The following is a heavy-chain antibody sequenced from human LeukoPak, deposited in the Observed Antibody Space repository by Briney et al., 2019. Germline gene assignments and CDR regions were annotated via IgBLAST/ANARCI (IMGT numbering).Heavy chain of an antibody. D-gene: IGHD2-2*01. CDR3: AKDTDIVVVPAATLRGLLNWFDP. J-gene: IGHJ5*02. CDR1: GFTFSSYA. CDR2: ISGSGGST. V-gene: IGHV3-23*01. Sequence: GGSLRLSCAASGFTFSSYAMSWVRQAPGKGLEWVSAISGSGGSTYYADSVKGRFTISRDNSKNTLYLQMNSLRAEDTAVYYSAKDTDIVVVPAATLRGLLNWFDPWGQGTLVTVSS.